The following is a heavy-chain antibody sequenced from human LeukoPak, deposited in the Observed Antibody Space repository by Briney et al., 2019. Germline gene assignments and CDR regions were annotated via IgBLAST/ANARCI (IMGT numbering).Heavy chain of an antibody. CDR3: AREYGDNSSYFDL. CDR1: GFTFDDYG. CDR2: ITWNGAST. V-gene: IGHV3-20*04. D-gene: IGHD4-17*01. Sequence: GGSLRLSCAASGFTFDDYGMSWVRQAPGKGLEWVTGITWNGASTGFADSVKGRFTISRDNAKNPLYLGMSSLRAEDTALYYCAREYGDNSSYFDLWGRGTLVTASS. J-gene: IGHJ2*01.